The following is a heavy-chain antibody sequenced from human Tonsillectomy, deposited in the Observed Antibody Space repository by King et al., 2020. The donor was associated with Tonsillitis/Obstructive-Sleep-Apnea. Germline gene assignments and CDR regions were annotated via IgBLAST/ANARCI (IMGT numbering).Heavy chain of an antibody. J-gene: IGHJ6*02. Sequence: VQLVESGGGLVQPGGSLRLSCAASGFTFSSYAMSWVRQAPGKGLEWVSAISGSGGSTYYADSVKGRFTISRDNSKNTLYLQMNSLRAEDTAVYYCASPEAYPSYYYYGMDVWGQGTTVTVSS. V-gene: IGHV3-23*04. CDR3: ASPEAYPSYYYYGMDV. CDR1: GFTFSSYA. CDR2: ISGSGGST.